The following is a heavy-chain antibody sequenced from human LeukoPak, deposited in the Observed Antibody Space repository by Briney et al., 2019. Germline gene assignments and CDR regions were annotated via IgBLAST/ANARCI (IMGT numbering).Heavy chain of an antibody. V-gene: IGHV4-34*01. J-gene: IGHJ6*03. CDR3: ARGGGNLLPFFDPKYYYYMDV. Sequence: SETLSLTCAVYGGSSSGYYWSWIRQPPGKGLEWIAEINHSGGTNYNASLRSRVTVYVDTSKNQFSLKLSSVTAADTAAYYCARGGGNLLPFFDPKYYYYMDVWGKGTTVTVSS. D-gene: IGHD3-9*01. CDR1: GGSSSGYY. CDR2: INHSGGT.